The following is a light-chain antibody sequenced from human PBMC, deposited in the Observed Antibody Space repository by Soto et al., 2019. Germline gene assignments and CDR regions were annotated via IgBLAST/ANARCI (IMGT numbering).Light chain of an antibody. Sequence: DILLTQSPSFLSASVGDRVTITCRASQGISTYLAWYQQKPGKAPKLLIYAASTLQTGVPSRFSGSGSGTEFTLTIGSLQPEDFATYYCQQLNSYPLFTFGPGTKVDIK. CDR3: QQLNSYPLFT. CDR1: QGISTY. J-gene: IGKJ3*01. CDR2: AAS. V-gene: IGKV1-9*01.